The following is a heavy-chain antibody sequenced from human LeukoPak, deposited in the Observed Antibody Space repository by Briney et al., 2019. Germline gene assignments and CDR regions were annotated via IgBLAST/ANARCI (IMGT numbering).Heavy chain of an antibody. D-gene: IGHD1-26*01. CDR3: ARRWDRIRLDEYFDF. CDR1: VFSIRLAHF. V-gene: IGHV4-38-2*01. Sequence: LSETLSLTSSDPVFSIRLAHFWAWTRQPPAKGWKWFGIIGNMHGGRDGDTYYTPSLRSRVSLSVNTARNQFSLRLTSVTAADAAIYYCARRWDRIRLDEYFDFWGQGMLVTASS. J-gene: IGHJ4*02. CDR2: IGNMHGGRDGDT.